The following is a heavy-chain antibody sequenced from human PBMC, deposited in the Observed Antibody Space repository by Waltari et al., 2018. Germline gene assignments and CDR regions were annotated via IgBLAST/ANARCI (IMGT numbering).Heavy chain of an antibody. CDR3: ARAGSYYYYYMDV. CDR1: GGSISSGSYY. Sequence: QVQLQESGPGLVKPSQTLSLTCTVSGGSISSGSYYWRWLRQPAGKGLEWIGRIYTSGSTNYNPSLKSRVTISVDTSKNQFSLKLSSVTAADTAVYYCARAGSYYYYYMDVWGKGTTVTVSS. CDR2: IYTSGST. J-gene: IGHJ6*03. V-gene: IGHV4-61*02.